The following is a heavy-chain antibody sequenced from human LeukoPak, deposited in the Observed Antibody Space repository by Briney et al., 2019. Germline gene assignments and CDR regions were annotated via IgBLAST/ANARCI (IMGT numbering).Heavy chain of an antibody. CDR2: IYSDGST. CDR3: AIFYGSGIRAFDF. D-gene: IGHD3-10*01. Sequence: GGSLRLSCAASGFTVSSHYMTWVRQAPGKGLEWVSVIYSDGSTYYADAVKGRFTLSRHISKNTMFFQMNSLRAEDTAVFYCAIFYGSGIRAFDFWGQGTLVNVSS. J-gene: IGHJ4*02. V-gene: IGHV3-53*04. CDR1: GFTVSSHY.